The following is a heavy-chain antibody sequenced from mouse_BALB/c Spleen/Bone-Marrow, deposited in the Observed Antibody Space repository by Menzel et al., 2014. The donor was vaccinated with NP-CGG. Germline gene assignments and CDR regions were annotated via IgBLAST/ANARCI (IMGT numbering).Heavy chain of an antibody. CDR2: INPYNGDT. CDR1: GYSFTGYF. CDR3: GGQDGYYGEFAY. V-gene: IGHV1-37*01. Sequence: VQLQQSGPELVKPVASVKISCKASGYSFTGYFMNWVKQSHGKSLEWIGRINPYNGDTFYNQKFKGKATLTVDKSSSTAHMELLSLTSEDSAVYYCGGQDGYYGEFAYWGQGTLVTISA. J-gene: IGHJ3*01. D-gene: IGHD2-3*01.